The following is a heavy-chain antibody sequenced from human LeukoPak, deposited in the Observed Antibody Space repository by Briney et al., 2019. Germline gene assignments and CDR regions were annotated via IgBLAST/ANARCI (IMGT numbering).Heavy chain of an antibody. CDR3: AKDGYDY. D-gene: IGHD6-13*01. V-gene: IGHV3-30*18. CDR1: GFTFSSYG. Sequence: PGGSLRLSCAASGFTFSSYGMHWVRQAPGKGLEWVALISYDGNNKYYADSVKGRFTISRDNSKNTLYLQMNSLRAEDTAVYYCAKDGYDYWGQGTLVTVSS. CDR2: ISYDGNNK. J-gene: IGHJ4*02.